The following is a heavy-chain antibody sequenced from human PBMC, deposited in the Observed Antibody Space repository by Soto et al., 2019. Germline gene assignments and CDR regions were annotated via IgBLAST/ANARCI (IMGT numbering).Heavy chain of an antibody. V-gene: IGHV1-18*01. Sequence: QIQLEQSGGEVKKPGASVKVSCKASGYTFTTYGIYWVRQAPGQGLEWMGWISAYNVNTHYAQNLQGRVTMTTDTSTNTAYMELRSLRSDDTAVYYCARGTASKAPFYYYYGLDVWGQGTTVTVSS. CDR1: GYTFTTYG. J-gene: IGHJ6*02. D-gene: IGHD4-4*01. CDR3: ARGTASKAPFYYYYGLDV. CDR2: ISAYNVNT.